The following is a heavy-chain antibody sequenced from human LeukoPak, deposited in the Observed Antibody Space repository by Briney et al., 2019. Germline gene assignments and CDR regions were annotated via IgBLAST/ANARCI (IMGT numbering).Heavy chain of an antibody. D-gene: IGHD3-9*01. J-gene: IGHJ6*02. Sequence: PSETLSLTCNVSGGSISSSSHYWGWIRQPPGKGLEWIGSIYHSGSTYYNPSLKRRVTISVDTSKNQFSLKLSSVTAADTAVFYCARVRMTGYYSYYYYGMDVWGQGTTVTVSS. CDR1: GGSISSSSHY. CDR2: IYHSGST. CDR3: ARVRMTGYYSYYYYGMDV. V-gene: IGHV4-39*01.